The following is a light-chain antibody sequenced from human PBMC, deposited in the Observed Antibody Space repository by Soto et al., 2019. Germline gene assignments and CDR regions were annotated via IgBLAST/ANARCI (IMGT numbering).Light chain of an antibody. CDR2: EFS. V-gene: IGLV2-8*01. Sequence: QSALTQPPSASGSLGQSVTIPCTGTSSDVGDYNYVSWYQQHPGKVPKLMIYEFSKRPSGVPDRFSGSKSGNTASLTVSGLQAEDEADYYCSSFAGSPVVFGGGTKLTVL. CDR3: SSFAGSPVV. J-gene: IGLJ2*01. CDR1: SSDVGDYNY.